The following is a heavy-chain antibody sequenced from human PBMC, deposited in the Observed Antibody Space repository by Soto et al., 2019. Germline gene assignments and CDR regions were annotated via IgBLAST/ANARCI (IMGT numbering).Heavy chain of an antibody. CDR1: GGSISSSSYY. V-gene: IGHV4-39*02. CDR3: AREYSSAPDY. CDR2: IYYSGST. D-gene: IGHD6-25*01. J-gene: IGHJ4*02. Sequence: QLQLQESGPGLVKPSETLSLTCTVSGGSISSSSYYWGWIRQPPGKGLEWIGSIYYSGSTFYSPSLRSRVTISVDTSKNQFSLRVSSVTAADTAVYYCAREYSSAPDYWGQGTPVTVSS.